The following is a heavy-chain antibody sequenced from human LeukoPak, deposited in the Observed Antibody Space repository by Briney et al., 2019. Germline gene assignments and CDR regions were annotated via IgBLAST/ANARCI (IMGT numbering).Heavy chain of an antibody. Sequence: SGTLSLTCAVSGGSISSSNWWSWVRQPPGKGLEWIGEIYHSGSTNYNPSLKSRVTISVDKSKNQFSLKLSSVTAADTAVYYCARGSRGHYSLWGGFDPWGQGTLVAVSS. CDR3: ARGSRGHYSLWGGFDP. J-gene: IGHJ5*02. CDR1: GGSISSSNW. D-gene: IGHD4-11*01. CDR2: IYHSGST. V-gene: IGHV4-4*02.